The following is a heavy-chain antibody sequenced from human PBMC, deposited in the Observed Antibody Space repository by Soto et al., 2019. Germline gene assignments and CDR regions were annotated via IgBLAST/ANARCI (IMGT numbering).Heavy chain of an antibody. CDR1: GYSFTSYW. CDR2: IYPGDSDT. J-gene: IGHJ6*02. Sequence: GESLKISCKVSGYSFTSYWIGWVRQMPGKGLEWMGIIYPGDSDTRYSPSFQGQVTISADKSISTAYLQWSSLKASDTAMYYCARLRVAYYYYYGMDVWGQGTTVTVSS. V-gene: IGHV5-51*01. CDR3: ARLRVAYYYYYGMDV. D-gene: IGHD2-15*01.